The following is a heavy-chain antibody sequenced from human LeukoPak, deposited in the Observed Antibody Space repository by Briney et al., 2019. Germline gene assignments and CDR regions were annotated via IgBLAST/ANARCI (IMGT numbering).Heavy chain of an antibody. CDR1: GYTFTSYG. CDR2: ISAYNGNT. Sequence: ASVKVSCKASGYTFTSYGISWVRQAPGQGLEWMGWISAYNGNTNYAQKLQGRVTMTTDTSTSTAYMELRSLRSDDTAVYCCARDRTYCGGDCYSGWFDPWGQGTLVTVSS. J-gene: IGHJ5*02. CDR3: ARDRTYCGGDCYSGWFDP. D-gene: IGHD2-21*02. V-gene: IGHV1-18*01.